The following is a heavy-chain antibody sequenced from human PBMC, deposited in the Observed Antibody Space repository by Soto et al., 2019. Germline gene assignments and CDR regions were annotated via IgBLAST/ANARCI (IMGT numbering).Heavy chain of an antibody. Sequence: RQPPGKGLEWIGYIYYSGSTYYNPSRKSRVTISVDTSKNQFSLKLSSVTAAATAVYYCARVCFQAGGCVRYCYSGTEFLLKRSSDL. CDR3: ARVCFQAGGCVRYCYSGTEFLLKRSSDL. J-gene: IGHJ2*01. CDR2: IYYSGST. D-gene: IGHD2-15*01. V-gene: IGHV4-30-4*01.